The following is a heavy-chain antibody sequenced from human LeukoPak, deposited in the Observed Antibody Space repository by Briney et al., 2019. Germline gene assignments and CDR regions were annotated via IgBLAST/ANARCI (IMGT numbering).Heavy chain of an antibody. CDR3: ARAKRYCSGGSCPTRYYYGMDV. V-gene: IGHV4-34*01. Sequence: PSETLSLTCAVYGGSFSGYYWSWIRQPPGKGLEWIGEINHSGSTNYNPSLKSRVTISVDTSKNQFSLRLSSVTAADTAEYYCARAKRYCSGGSCPTRYYYGMDVWGQGTTVTVSS. J-gene: IGHJ6*02. CDR2: INHSGST. CDR1: GGSFSGYY. D-gene: IGHD2-15*01.